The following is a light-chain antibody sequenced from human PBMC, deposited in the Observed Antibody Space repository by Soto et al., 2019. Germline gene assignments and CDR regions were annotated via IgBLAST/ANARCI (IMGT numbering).Light chain of an antibody. J-gene: IGKJ4*01. Sequence: DIQMTQSPSSLAASVGDRVAITCRASQSISTYLNWYQQKPGKAPNLLIYGASYLQSGVPSRFSGSGSGTDFTLTITSLQLEDFATYYCQQSYSTTTTFGGGTKVDIK. CDR1: QSISTY. V-gene: IGKV1-39*01. CDR3: QQSYSTTTT. CDR2: GAS.